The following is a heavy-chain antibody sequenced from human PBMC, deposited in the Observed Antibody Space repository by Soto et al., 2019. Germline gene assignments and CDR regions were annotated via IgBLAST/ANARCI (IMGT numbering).Heavy chain of an antibody. CDR1: GYMFTSYF. V-gene: IGHV1-46*01. Sequence: QGHLVQSGAEVKRPGASVRVSCESSGYMFTSYFIHWVRQAPGQGLEWVGVINPSDGTTTYAQKLQARITMTGDTSTTTVDVELSSLRSEDTAVYYCARDKDSSPRPRAEFDYWGQGTLITVSS. J-gene: IGHJ4*02. CDR3: ARDKDSSPRPRAEFDY. CDR2: INPSDGTT. D-gene: IGHD6-13*01.